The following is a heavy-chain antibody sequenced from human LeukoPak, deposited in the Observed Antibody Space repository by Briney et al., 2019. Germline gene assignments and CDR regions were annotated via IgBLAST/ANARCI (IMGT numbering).Heavy chain of an antibody. D-gene: IGHD6-19*01. CDR1: GYSISNSDW. Sequence: PSDTLSLTCAVSGYSISNSDWWGWIRQPPGRGLEWLGYIYYTGSPNYNPSLKSRVTISVDTSKNQFSLRLSSVTAADTAVYYCARSSSSGWGFRFDPWGQGTLVTVSS. CDR2: IYYTGSP. J-gene: IGHJ5*02. CDR3: ARSSSSGWGFRFDP. V-gene: IGHV4-28*01.